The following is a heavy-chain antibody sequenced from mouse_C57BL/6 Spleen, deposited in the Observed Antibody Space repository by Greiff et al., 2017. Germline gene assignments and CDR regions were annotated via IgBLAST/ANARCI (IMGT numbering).Heavy chain of an antibody. CDR1: GYTFTEYT. CDR3: ARHEERYDYDVGTWFAY. D-gene: IGHD2-4*01. J-gene: IGHJ3*01. V-gene: IGHV1-62-2*01. Sequence: VKLVESGAELVKPGASVKLSCKASGYTFTEYTIHWVKQRSGQGLEWIGWFYPGSGSIKYNEKFKDKATLTADKSSSTVYMELSRLTSEDSAVYFCARHEERYDYDVGTWFAYWGQGTLVTVSA. CDR2: FYPGSGSI.